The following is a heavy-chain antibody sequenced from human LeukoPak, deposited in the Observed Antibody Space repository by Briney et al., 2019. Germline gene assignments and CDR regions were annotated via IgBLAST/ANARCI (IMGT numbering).Heavy chain of an antibody. J-gene: IGHJ5*02. V-gene: IGHV4-31*03. D-gene: IGHD4-11*01. CDR3: ARGLTTVTPGENWFDP. Sequence: SQTLSLTCTVSGGSISSGGYYWSWIRQHPGKGLEWIGYVYYSGSTYYNPSLKSRVTISVDTSKNQFSLKLSSVTAADTAVYYCARGLTTVTPGENWFDPWGQGTLVTVSS. CDR1: GGSISSGGYY. CDR2: VYYSGST.